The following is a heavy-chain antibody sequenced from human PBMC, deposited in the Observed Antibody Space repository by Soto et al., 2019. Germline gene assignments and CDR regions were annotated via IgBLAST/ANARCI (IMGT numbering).Heavy chain of an antibody. V-gene: IGHV4-39*01. CDR1: GGSMRTDSSC. D-gene: IGHD3-16*01. Sequence: SVSGGSMRTDSSCVYCIRLPPEKVLEWIGSMYYSGATYHNPSLQSRVTISVDTSKNQFSLHLSSVTAADTAVYYCARHAAYDSVWGKSDGSDYWGQGTLVTVS. CDR3: ARHAAYDSVWGKSDGSDY. J-gene: IGHJ4*02. CDR2: MYYSGAT.